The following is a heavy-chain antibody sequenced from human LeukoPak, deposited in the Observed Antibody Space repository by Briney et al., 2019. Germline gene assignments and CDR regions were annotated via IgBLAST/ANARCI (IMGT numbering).Heavy chain of an antibody. CDR1: GYTFTSYD. CDR2: MNPNSGNT. J-gene: IGHJ4*02. D-gene: IGHD3-10*01. V-gene: IGHV1-8*01. Sequence: ASVKVSCKASGYTFTSYDINWVRQATGQGLEWMGWMNPNSGNTGYAQKFQGRVTITRNTSMSTAYMELSSLRSEDTAVYYCARRVLWFGEYRTFDYWGQGTLVTVSS. CDR3: ARRVLWFGEYRTFDY.